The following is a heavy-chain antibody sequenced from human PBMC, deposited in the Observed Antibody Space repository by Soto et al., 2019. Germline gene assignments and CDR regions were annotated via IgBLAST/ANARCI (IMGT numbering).Heavy chain of an antibody. CDR1: GFIVSSNY. Sequence: EVRLVESGGGLVQPGGSLRLSCAASGFIVSSNYMTWVRQAPGKGLEWVSLLYSGGATHYAASVKGRFTISSHSSQNTLFLQMNSLRTEDTATYYCLSGRYGSQIHWGQGTKVTVSS. V-gene: IGHV3-53*04. CDR3: LSGRYGSQIH. D-gene: IGHD3-10*01. J-gene: IGHJ4*02. CDR2: LYSGGAT.